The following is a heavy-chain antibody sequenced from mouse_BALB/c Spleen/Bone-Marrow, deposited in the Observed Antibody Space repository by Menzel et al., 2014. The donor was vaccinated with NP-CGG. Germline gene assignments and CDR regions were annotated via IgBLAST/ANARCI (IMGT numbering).Heavy chain of an antibody. CDR3: VRGGNYRFDY. CDR2: IYPGDGDT. D-gene: IGHD2-1*01. Sequence: VQLQQSGPELVKPGASVKISCKASGYAFSSSWMSWVKQRPGQGHEWIGRIYPGDGDTNYNGKFKGKATLTADKSSSTAYMQLSSLTSVDSAVYFCVRGGNYRFDYWGQGTTLTVSS. J-gene: IGHJ2*01. CDR1: GYAFSSSW. V-gene: IGHV1-82*01.